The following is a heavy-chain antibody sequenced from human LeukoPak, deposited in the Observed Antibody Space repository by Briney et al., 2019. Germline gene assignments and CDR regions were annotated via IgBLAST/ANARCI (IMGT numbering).Heavy chain of an antibody. CDR3: AKDQGQAVVPRRFDY. CDR1: GFTFSTYA. V-gene: IGHV3-23*01. D-gene: IGHD2-15*01. CDR2: IYYSGGNT. J-gene: IGHJ4*02. Sequence: GGSLRLSCAASGFTFSTYATSWVRQAPGKGLEWVSTIYYSGGNTYSADSVKGRFTISRDNAKNTLYLQMNSLRAEDTAVYYCAKDQGQAVVPRRFDYWGQGTLVTVSS.